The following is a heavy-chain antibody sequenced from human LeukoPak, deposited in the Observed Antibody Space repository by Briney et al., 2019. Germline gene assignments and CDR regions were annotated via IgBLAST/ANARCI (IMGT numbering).Heavy chain of an antibody. CDR3: ARDLGGATTSPTYDY. J-gene: IGHJ4*02. V-gene: IGHV1-18*01. CDR2: ISAYNGNT. D-gene: IGHD1-26*01. Sequence: VASVKVSCKASGYTFTSYGISWVRQAPGQGLEWMGWISAYNGNTNYAQKLQGRVTMTTDTSTSTAYMELRSLRSDDTAVYYCARDLGGATTSPTYDYWGQGTLVTVSS. CDR1: GYTFTSYG.